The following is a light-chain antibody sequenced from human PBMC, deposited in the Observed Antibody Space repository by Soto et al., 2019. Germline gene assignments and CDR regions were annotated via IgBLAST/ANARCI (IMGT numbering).Light chain of an antibody. V-gene: IGKV3-15*01. CDR1: QSVSSD. CDR2: GAS. Sequence: EIPMPQSPATLSGSPRARSTLSCRASQSVSSDFAWYHQKPGQAPSLLIYGASTRATGIPARFSGSGSGTEFTLTISSLQSEDFAVYYCQQYYNWPWTFGQGTKVDIK. CDR3: QQYYNWPWT. J-gene: IGKJ1*01.